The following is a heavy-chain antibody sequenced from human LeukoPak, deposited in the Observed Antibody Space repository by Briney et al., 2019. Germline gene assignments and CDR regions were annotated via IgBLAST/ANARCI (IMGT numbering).Heavy chain of an antibody. D-gene: IGHD2-8*01. J-gene: IGHJ4*02. CDR1: GFTFSSYS. CDR3: ARVLMVYAMDY. CDR2: ISSSSSYI. V-gene: IGHV3-21*01. Sequence: GGSLRLSCAASGFTFSSYSMNWVRQAPGKGLEWVSSISSSSSYICYADSVKGRFTISRDNAKNSLYLQMNSLRAEDTAVYYCARVLMVYAMDYWGQGTLVTVSS.